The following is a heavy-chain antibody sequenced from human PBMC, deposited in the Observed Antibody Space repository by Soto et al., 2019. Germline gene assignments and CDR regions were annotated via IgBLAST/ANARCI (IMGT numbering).Heavy chain of an antibody. CDR1: GGTFSSYA. J-gene: IGHJ6*02. CDR3: ARDQFTLGVHYYYGMDV. CDR2: IIPIFGTA. Sequence: QVQLVQSGAEVKKPGSSVKVSCKASGGTFSSYAISWVRQAPGQGLEWMGGIIPIFGTANYAQKFQGRVTITADASTSTAYMELSSLRSEDTDVYYCARDQFTLGVHYYYGMDVWGQGTTVTVSS. V-gene: IGHV1-69*12. D-gene: IGHD3-10*01.